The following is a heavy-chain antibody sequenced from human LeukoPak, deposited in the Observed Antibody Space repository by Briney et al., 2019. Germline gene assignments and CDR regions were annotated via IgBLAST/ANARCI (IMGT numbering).Heavy chain of an antibody. CDR2: IYYSGST. Sequence: SETLSLTCTVSGGSISSSSYYWGWIRQPPGKGLEWIGSIYYSGSTYYNPSLKSRVTISVDTSKNQFSLKLSSVTAADTAVDYCARGSVLRHFNYWGQGTLVTVSS. CDR1: GGSISSSSYY. CDR3: ARGSVLRHFNY. J-gene: IGHJ4*02. V-gene: IGHV4-39*01. D-gene: IGHD3-3*01.